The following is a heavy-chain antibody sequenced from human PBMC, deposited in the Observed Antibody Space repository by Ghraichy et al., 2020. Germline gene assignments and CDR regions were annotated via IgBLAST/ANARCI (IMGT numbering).Heavy chain of an antibody. CDR1: GFSLNTNAVA. CDR2: IYWDDDK. D-gene: IGHD3-9*01. Sequence: SGPTLVKPTQTLTLTCTFSGFSLNTNAVAVGWVRLPPGKALEWLALIYWDDDKRYSPSLRTRLTITKDTSKNQVVLTMTNVDPVDTATYDCAHRSFKNDWEHGNFDYWGPGALVTVSS. J-gene: IGHJ4*02. CDR3: AHRSFKNDWEHGNFDY. V-gene: IGHV2-5*02.